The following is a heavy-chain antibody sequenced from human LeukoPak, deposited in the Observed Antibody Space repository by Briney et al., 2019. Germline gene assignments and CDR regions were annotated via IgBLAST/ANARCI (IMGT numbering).Heavy chain of an antibody. CDR1: GFTVSTNY. CDR2: ISYSGNT. CDR3: ARHCCSGPAKRVFDI. J-gene: IGHJ3*02. V-gene: IGHV4-39*01. D-gene: IGHD2-15*01. Sequence: GSLRLSCAASGFTVSTNYMSWVRQPPGKGLEWIGTISYSGNTDYNPSLRSRVTISVDTSNNQFSLRLGSVTAADTAVYHCARHCCSGPAKRVFDIWGQGTMVTVSS.